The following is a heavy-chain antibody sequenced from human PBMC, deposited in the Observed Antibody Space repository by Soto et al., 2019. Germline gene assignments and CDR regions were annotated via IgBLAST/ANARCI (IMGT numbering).Heavy chain of an antibody. CDR2: ISGSGGST. CDR1: GFTFSSYA. CDR3: ATSLNDYDFWSGYSQDYYYGMDV. V-gene: IGHV3-23*01. J-gene: IGHJ6*02. D-gene: IGHD3-3*01. Sequence: GGSLRLSCAASGFTFSSYAMSWVRQAPGKGLEWVSAISGSGGSTYYADSVKGRFTISRDNSKNTLYLQMNSLRAEDTAVYYCATSLNDYDFWSGYSQDYYYGMDVWGQGTTVTVSS.